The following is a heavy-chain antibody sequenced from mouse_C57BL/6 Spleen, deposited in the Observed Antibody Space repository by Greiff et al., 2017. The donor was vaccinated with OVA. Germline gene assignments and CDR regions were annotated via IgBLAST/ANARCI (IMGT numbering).Heavy chain of an antibody. CDR1: GYTFTSYW. V-gene: IGHV1-69*01. D-gene: IGHD1-1*01. Sequence: VQLQQPGAELVMPGASVKLSCKASGYTFTSYWMHWVKQRPGQGLEWIGEIDPSDSYTNYNQKFKGKSTLTVDKSSSTAYMQLSILTSEDSAVYYCATTVVPYWYFDVWGTGTTVTVSS. CDR2: IDPSDSYT. J-gene: IGHJ1*03. CDR3: ATTVVPYWYFDV.